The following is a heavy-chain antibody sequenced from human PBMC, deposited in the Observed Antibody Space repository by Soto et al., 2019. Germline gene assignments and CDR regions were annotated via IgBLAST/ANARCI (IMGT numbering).Heavy chain of an antibody. CDR2: IYYSGST. CDR1: GGSISSSSYY. J-gene: IGHJ6*02. V-gene: IGHV4-39*01. CDR3: ERNPDSDSGWYPLKYYYGMDV. D-gene: IGHD6-19*01. Sequence: PSETLSLTCTVSGGSISSSSYYWGWIRQPPGKGLEWIGSIYYSGSTYYNPSLKSRVTISVDTSKNQFSLKLSSVTAADTAVYYCERNPDSDSGWYPLKYYYGMDVWGQGTTVTVSS.